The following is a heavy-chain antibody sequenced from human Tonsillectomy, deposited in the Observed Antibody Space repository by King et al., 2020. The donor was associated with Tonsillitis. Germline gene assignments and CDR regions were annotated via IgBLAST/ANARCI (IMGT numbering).Heavy chain of an antibody. CDR1: GGSISSSSYY. V-gene: IGHV4-39*07. D-gene: IGHD3-22*01. CDR2: IYYSGST. Sequence: QLQESGPGLVEPSETLSLTCTVSGGSISSSSYYWGWIRQPPGKGLEWIGSIYYSGSTYYNPSLKSRVTISVDTSKNQFSLKLSSVTAADTAVYYCASTMIVVVGAFDIWGQGTMVTVSS. CDR3: ASTMIVVVGAFDI. J-gene: IGHJ3*02.